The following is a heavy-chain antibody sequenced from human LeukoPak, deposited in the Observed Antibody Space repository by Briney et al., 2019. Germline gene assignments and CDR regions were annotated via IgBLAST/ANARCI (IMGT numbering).Heavy chain of an antibody. J-gene: IGHJ5*02. CDR2: ISSSGSTI. Sequence: GGSLRLSCAASGFTFSSYEMNWVRQAPGKGLEWVSYISSSGSTIYYADSVKGRFTISRDNAKNSLYLQMNSLRAEDTAVYYCARIPLCSGGSCYSVWFDPWGRGTLVTVSS. D-gene: IGHD2-15*01. CDR1: GFTFSSYE. V-gene: IGHV3-48*03. CDR3: ARIPLCSGGSCYSVWFDP.